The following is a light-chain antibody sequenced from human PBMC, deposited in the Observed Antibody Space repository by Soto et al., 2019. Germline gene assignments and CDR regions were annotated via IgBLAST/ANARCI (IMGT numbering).Light chain of an antibody. J-gene: IGLJ1*01. CDR1: GSNIGAGYG. CDR2: GSD. CDR3: QSYDSNLSEV. Sequence: QSVLTQPPSVPGAPGQTVTISCTGSGSNIGAGYGVQWYQQLPGTAPRLLIYGSDDRPSGVPDRFSASVSGNSASLAITGLQTEDEAVYYCQSYDSNLSEVLGHGTKVTV. V-gene: IGLV1-40*01.